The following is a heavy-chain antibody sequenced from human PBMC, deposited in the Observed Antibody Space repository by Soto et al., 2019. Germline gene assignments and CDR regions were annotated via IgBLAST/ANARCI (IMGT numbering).Heavy chain of an antibody. CDR3: AKADGQQWLLPHLEN. Sequence: EVQLLESGGGLVRPGESLRLSCAASGFNFNKYAMSWVRQAPGEGLERVSGISCCGGTASYADSVKGRFTIARDDAKNTLYLDMNSLRVEATAEYYCAKADGQQWLLPHLENWGRGTLVTVS. J-gene: IGHJ4*02. CDR2: ISCCGGTA. V-gene: IGHV3-23*01. D-gene: IGHD6-19*01. CDR1: GFNFNKYA.